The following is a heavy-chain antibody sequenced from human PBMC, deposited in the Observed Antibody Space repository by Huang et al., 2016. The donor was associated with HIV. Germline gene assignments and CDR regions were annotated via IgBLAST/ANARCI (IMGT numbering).Heavy chain of an antibody. CDR1: GGSITRYS. D-gene: IGHD3-22*01. CDR2: IHYSGSP. V-gene: IGHV4-59*01. Sequence: QVQLQESGPGLVKPSETLSLTCTVSGGSITRYSWSWIRQPPGKGLEWICYIHYSGSPIYNPPRKRPVTMSVDTSKNQFSLKLGSVTAADTAMYYCARNYYDNVDWYFDLWGRGTLVTVSS. CDR3: ARNYYDNVDWYFDL. J-gene: IGHJ2*01.